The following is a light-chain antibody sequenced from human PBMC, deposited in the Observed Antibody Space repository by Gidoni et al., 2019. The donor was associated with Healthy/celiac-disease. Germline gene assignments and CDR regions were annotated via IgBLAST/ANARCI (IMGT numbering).Light chain of an antibody. CDR1: QSVSSY. J-gene: IGKJ3*01. CDR2: DAS. Sequence: EIVLTQSPATLSLSPGERATLSCRASQSVSSYLAWYQQKPGQAPRLLLYDASNRATGIPARFSGSGSGTDFTLTISSLEPADFAVYYCQQRSNWPIFTFGPGTKVDIK. V-gene: IGKV3-11*01. CDR3: QQRSNWPIFT.